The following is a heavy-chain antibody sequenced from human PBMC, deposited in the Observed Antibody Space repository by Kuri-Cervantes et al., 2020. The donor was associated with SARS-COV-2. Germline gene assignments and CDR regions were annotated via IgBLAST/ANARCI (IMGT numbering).Heavy chain of an antibody. CDR1: GGTFSSYA. CDR2: IIPIFGTA. CDR3: ARGLAKGSIAAAGTSSDY. J-gene: IGHJ4*02. Sequence: SVKVSCKASGGTFSSYAISWVRQAPGQGLEWMGGIIPIFGTANYAQKFQGRVTITADESTSTAYMEPSSLRSEDTAVYYCARGLAKGSIAAAGTSSDYWGQGTLVTVSS. D-gene: IGHD6-13*01. V-gene: IGHV1-69*13.